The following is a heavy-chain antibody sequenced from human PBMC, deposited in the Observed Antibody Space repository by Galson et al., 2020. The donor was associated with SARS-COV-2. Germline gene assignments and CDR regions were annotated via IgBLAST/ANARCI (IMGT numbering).Heavy chain of an antibody. V-gene: IGHV4-61*01. D-gene: IGHD5-18*01. CDR3: AIIERDTAMDPSGLYYYGMDV. J-gene: IGHJ6*02. CDR2: IYYSGST. Sequence: SKTLSLTCTVSGGSVSSGSYYWSWIRQPPGKGLEWIGYIYYSGSTNYNPSLKSRVTISVDTSKNQFSLKLSSVTAADTAVYYCAIIERDTAMDPSGLYYYGMDVWGQGTTVTVSS. CDR1: GGSVSSGSYY.